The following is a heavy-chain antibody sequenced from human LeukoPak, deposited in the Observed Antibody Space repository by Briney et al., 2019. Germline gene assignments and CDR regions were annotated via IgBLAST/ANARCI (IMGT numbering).Heavy chain of an antibody. J-gene: IGHJ2*01. CDR1: RFTFSSYS. Sequence: GGSLRLSCAASRFTFSSYSMNWVRQAPGKGLEWVSGIIGGAGSTYYADSVKGRFTISRDNSKNTLYLQMNSLRAEDTAVYYCAKDGYSYGYGYFDLWGRGTLVTVSS. CDR2: IIGGAGST. CDR3: AKDGYSYGYGYFDL. V-gene: IGHV3-23*01. D-gene: IGHD5-18*01.